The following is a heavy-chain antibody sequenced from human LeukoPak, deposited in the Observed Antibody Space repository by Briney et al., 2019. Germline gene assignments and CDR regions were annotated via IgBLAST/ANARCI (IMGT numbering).Heavy chain of an antibody. CDR3: ARMGGLYSGSYHLPFDY. CDR1: GNYW. J-gene: IGHJ4*02. D-gene: IGHD1-26*01. CDR2: INSDGSWT. V-gene: IGHV3-74*01. Sequence: GGSLRLSCAASGNYWMHWVRQAPGKGLVWVSHINSDGSWTSYADSVKGRFTISKDNAKNTVYLQMNNLRAEDTAVYYCARMGGLYSGSYHLPFDYWGQGTLVTVSS.